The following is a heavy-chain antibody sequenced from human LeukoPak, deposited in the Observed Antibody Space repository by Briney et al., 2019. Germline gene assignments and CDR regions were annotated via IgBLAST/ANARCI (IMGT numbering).Heavy chain of an antibody. CDR1: GGSINSYY. V-gene: IGHV4-59*08. CDR3: ARHVIYSGGYSYWFDP. D-gene: IGHD1-26*01. Sequence: SETLSLTCTVSGGSINSYYWSWIRQPPGKGLEWMAFIYSSGDINYNPSLRSRASISLDTSKNLCSLRLSSVTAADTAVYYCARHVIYSGGYSYWFDPWGLGTLVTVSS. J-gene: IGHJ5*02. CDR2: IYSSGDI.